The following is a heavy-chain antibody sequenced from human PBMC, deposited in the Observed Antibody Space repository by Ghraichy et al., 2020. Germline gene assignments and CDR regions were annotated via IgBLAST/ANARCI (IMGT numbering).Heavy chain of an antibody. J-gene: IGHJ5*02. D-gene: IGHD2-15*01. Sequence: SETLSLPCTVSGGSISSYYWNWVRQPPGKGLEWFWSVHYSGSTNYNPSLKSRVTISLDKSKNQFSLKLSSVTAADPAVYYCAILRRNVFDTWGQGTLVTVSS. CDR1: GGSISSYY. V-gene: IGHV4-59*01. CDR3: AILRRNVFDT. CDR2: VHYSGST.